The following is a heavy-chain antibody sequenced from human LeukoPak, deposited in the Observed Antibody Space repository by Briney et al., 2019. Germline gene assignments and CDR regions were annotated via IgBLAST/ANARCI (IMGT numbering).Heavy chain of an antibody. CDR2: ISTSGST. D-gene: IGHD3-10*01. CDR3: ARGSYYGSGTTKSAFDI. V-gene: IGHV4-4*07. J-gene: IGHJ3*02. CDR1: GASISSYY. Sequence: SETLSLTCTVSGASISSYYWSWIRQPAGKGLEWVGRISTSGSTNYNPPLKGRVTVSLDTSKNQFSLKLNSVTGADTAMYYCARGSYYGSGTTKSAFDIWGQGTMVTVSS.